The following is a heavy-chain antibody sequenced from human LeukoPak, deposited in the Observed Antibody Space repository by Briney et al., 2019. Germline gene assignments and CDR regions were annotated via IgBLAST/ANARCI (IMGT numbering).Heavy chain of an antibody. CDR1: GFTFSSYS. CDR3: ARDPQYYDSSGYHDY. D-gene: IGHD3-22*01. CDR2: ISSSSSYI. J-gene: IGHJ4*02. Sequence: GGSLRLSCAASGFTFSSYSMNWVRQAPGKGLEWVSSISSSSSYIYYADSVKGRFTISRDNAKNSLYLQMNSLRAEDTAVYYCARDPQYYDSSGYHDYCGQGTLVTVSS. V-gene: IGHV3-21*01.